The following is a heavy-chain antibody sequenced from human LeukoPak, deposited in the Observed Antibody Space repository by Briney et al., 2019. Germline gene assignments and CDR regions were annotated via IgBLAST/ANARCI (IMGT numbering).Heavy chain of an antibody. Sequence: SETLSLTCTVSGGSISSGDYYWSWIRPPPGKGLEWIGYIYYSGSTYYNPSLKSRVTISVDRSKNQFSLKLSSVTAADTAVYYCARAECSSTSCYELDYWGQGTLVTVSS. CDR1: GGSISSGDYY. J-gene: IGHJ4*02. V-gene: IGHV4-30-4*01. CDR2: IYYSGST. CDR3: ARAECSSTSCYELDY. D-gene: IGHD2-2*01.